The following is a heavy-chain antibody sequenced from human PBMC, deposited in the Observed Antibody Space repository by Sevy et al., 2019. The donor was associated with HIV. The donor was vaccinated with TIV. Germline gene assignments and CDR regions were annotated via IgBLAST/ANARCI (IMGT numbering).Heavy chain of an antibody. CDR1: GFTFSSYW. Sequence: GGSLRLSCAASGFTFSSYWMSWVRQAPGKGLEWVANIKQDGSEKYYVDSVKGRFTISRDNAKNSLYLQMNSLRAEDTAVYYCARDRCTNGVCYHFDYWGQRTLVTVSS. D-gene: IGHD2-8*01. CDR2: IKQDGSEK. V-gene: IGHV3-7*01. J-gene: IGHJ4*02. CDR3: ARDRCTNGVCYHFDY.